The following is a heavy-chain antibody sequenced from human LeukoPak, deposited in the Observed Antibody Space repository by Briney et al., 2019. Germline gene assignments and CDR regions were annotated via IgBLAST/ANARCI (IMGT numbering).Heavy chain of an antibody. CDR2: IYSSGST. CDR3: ARVPRSYYYYYYMDV. J-gene: IGHJ6*03. CDR1: GGSISGYY. V-gene: IGHV4-59*12. Sequence: PSETLSLTCTVSGGSISGYYWTWIRQPPGKGLEWIGYIYSSGSTKYNPSLKSPITISVDTSKNQLSLKLSSVTAADTAVYYCARVPRSYYYYYYMDVWGKGTTVTVSS.